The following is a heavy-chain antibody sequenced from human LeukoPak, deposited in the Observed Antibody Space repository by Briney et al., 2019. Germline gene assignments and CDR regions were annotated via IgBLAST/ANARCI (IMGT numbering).Heavy chain of an antibody. D-gene: IGHD2-2*01. CDR1: GGSFSGYY. J-gene: IGHJ5*02. CDR3: ARAPDYCSSTSCYRRGWFDP. V-gene: IGHV4-34*01. Sequence: SETLSLTCAVYGGSFSGYYWSWIRQPPGKGLGWIGEINHSGSTNYNPSLKSRVTISVDTSKNQFSLKLSSVTAADTAVYYCARAPDYCSSTSCYRRGWFDPWGQGTLVTVSS. CDR2: INHSGST.